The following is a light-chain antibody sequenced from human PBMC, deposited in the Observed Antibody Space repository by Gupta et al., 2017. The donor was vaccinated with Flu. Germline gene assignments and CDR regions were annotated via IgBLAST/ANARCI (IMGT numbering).Light chain of an antibody. Sequence: PSTLSASVGDRVTITCRASQSISSWLAWYQQKPGKAPKLLIYKASSLESGVPSRFSGSGSGTEFTLTISSLQPDDFATYYCQQYNSYAWTFGQGTKVEIK. J-gene: IGKJ1*01. CDR3: QQYNSYAWT. CDR1: QSISSW. V-gene: IGKV1-5*03. CDR2: KAS.